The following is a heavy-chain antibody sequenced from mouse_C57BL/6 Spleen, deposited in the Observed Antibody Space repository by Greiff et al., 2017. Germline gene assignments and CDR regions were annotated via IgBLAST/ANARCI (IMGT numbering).Heavy chain of an antibody. V-gene: IGHV5-17*01. CDR1: GFTFSDYG. J-gene: IGHJ2*01. D-gene: IGHD2-3*01. CDR3: AREDGYFYYFDY. Sequence: EVMLVESGGGLVKPGGSLKLSCAASGFTFSDYGMHWVRQAPEKGLEWVAYISSGSSTIYYADTVKGRFTISRDNAKNTRFLQMTSLRSEDTAMYYCAREDGYFYYFDYWGQGTTLTVSS. CDR2: ISSGSSTI.